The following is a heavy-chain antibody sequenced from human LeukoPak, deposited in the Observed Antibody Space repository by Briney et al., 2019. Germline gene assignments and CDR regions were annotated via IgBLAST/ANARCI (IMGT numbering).Heavy chain of an antibody. CDR2: IIPILGKA. Sequence: GASVKVSCKASGGIFSSYAFGWVRQAPGQGLEWMGGIIPILGKASYAQKFQGRVTITADESTSTAYMELSSLRSEDTAVYYCATGDSIAVAVEYFHHWGQGTLVTVSS. V-gene: IGHV1-69*10. CDR3: ATGDSIAVAVEYFHH. J-gene: IGHJ1*01. D-gene: IGHD6-19*01. CDR1: GGIFSSYA.